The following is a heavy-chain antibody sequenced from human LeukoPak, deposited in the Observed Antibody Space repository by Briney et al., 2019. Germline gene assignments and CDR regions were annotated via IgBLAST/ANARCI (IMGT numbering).Heavy chain of an antibody. CDR2: ISGDGTNT. CDR3: AKLGWDAPQ. J-gene: IGHJ4*02. D-gene: IGHD6-19*01. CDR1: GFTFSSYE. Sequence: GGSLRLSCAASGFTFSSYEMNWVRQAPGKGLVWVSDISGDGTNTNYADSVKGRFTISRDNSKNTLYLQMNSLRADDTAVYCCAKLGWDAPQWGQGTLVTVSS. V-gene: IGHV3-23*01.